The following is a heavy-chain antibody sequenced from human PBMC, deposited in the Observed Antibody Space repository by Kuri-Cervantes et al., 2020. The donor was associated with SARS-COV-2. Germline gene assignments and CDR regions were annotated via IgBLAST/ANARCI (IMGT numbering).Heavy chain of an antibody. V-gene: IGHV1-2*02. CDR2: INPNSGGT. CDR1: GYTFTGYY. D-gene: IGHD4-11*01. CDR3: ARDGSATVSTLFDY. Sequence: ASVKVSCKASGYTFTGYYMHWVRQAPGQGLEWMGWINPNSGGTNYAQKFQVRVTMTRDTSISTAYMELSRLRSDDTAVYYCARDGSATVSTLFDYWGQGTLVTVSS. J-gene: IGHJ4*02.